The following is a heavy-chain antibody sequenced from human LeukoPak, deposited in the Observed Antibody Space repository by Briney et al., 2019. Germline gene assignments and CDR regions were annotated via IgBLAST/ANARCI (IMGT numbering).Heavy chain of an antibody. D-gene: IGHD3-22*01. Sequence: GGSLRLSCAASGFTFSIYWMHWVRQAPGKGLVWASHINGDGSDTTYADSVKGRFSISRDNAKNTLYLQMNSLRAEDTAVYYCARPSHDTSGYYFGFWGQGTPVTVSS. CDR2: INGDGSDT. J-gene: IGHJ4*02. CDR3: ARPSHDTSGYYFGF. V-gene: IGHV3-74*03. CDR1: GFTFSIYW.